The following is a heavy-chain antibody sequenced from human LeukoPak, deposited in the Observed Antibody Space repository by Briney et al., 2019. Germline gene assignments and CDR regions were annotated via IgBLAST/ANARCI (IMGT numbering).Heavy chain of an antibody. V-gene: IGHV3-72*01. CDR1: GFTFSDHY. J-gene: IGHJ5*02. CDR2: TRNKANSYTT. CDR3: AREAVAGFNWFDP. Sequence: GGSLTLSCAASGFTFSDHYMDWVRQAPGKGLEWVGRTRNKANSYTTEYAASVKGRFTISRDDSKNSLYLQMNSLKTEDTAVYYCAREAVAGFNWFDPWGQGTLVTVSS. D-gene: IGHD6-19*01.